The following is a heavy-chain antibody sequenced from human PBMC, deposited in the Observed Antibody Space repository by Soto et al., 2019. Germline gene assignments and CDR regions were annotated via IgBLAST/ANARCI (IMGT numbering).Heavy chain of an antibody. Sequence: EVQLVESGGGLVKPGGSLRLSCAASGFTFSSYSMNWVRQAPGKGLEWVSSISSSSSYIYYADSVKGRFTISRDNAKNSLYLQMNSLRAEDTAVYYCARELQLTGTTNNWFDPWGQGTLVTVSS. CDR1: GFTFSSYS. CDR3: ARELQLTGTTNNWFDP. J-gene: IGHJ5*02. D-gene: IGHD1-7*01. V-gene: IGHV3-21*01. CDR2: ISSSSSYI.